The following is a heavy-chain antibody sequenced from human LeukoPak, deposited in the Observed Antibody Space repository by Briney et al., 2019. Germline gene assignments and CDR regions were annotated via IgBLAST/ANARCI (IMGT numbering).Heavy chain of an antibody. D-gene: IGHD4-11*01. CDR3: ARHTPYSNRSYYYYMDV. CDR2: INHSGST. J-gene: IGHJ6*03. Sequence: PSETLSLTCAVYGGSFSGYYWSWIRQPPGKGLEWIGEINHSGSTYYNPSLKSRVTISVDTPKNQFSLKLSSVTAADTAVYYCARHTPYSNRSYYYYMDVWGKGTTVTVSS. V-gene: IGHV4-34*01. CDR1: GGSFSGYY.